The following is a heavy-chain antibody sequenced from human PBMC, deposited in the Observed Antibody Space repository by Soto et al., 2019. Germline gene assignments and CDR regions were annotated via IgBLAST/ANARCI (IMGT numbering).Heavy chain of an antibody. CDR3: ARDGVHYDYVWGSSGVLNV. Sequence: SETLSLTCTVSGGSVSSGSYYWSWIRQPPGKGLERIGYIYYSGSTNYNPSLKSRVTISVDTSKNQFSLKLSSVTAADTAVYYCARDGVHYDYVWGSSGVLNVWGQGTTVTVSS. J-gene: IGHJ6*02. D-gene: IGHD3-16*01. V-gene: IGHV4-61*01. CDR2: IYYSGST. CDR1: GGSVSSGSYY.